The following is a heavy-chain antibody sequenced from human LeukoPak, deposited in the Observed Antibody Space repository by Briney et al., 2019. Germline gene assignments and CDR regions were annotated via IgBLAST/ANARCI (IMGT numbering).Heavy chain of an antibody. V-gene: IGHV4-34*01. Sequence: SETLSLTCAVYGGSFSDYFWGWIRQPPGKGLEWIGEINHSGRTYYNPSLKSRVTISVDTSKNQFSLNLGSVTAAGTAVYYCARDVVVVPAAIHYGMDVWGQGTTVTVSS. D-gene: IGHD2-2*01. CDR1: GGSFSDYF. CDR3: ARDVVVVPAAIHYGMDV. CDR2: INHSGRT. J-gene: IGHJ6*02.